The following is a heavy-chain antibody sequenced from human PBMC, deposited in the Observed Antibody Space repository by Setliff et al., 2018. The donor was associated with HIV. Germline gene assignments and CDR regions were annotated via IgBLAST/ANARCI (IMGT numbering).Heavy chain of an antibody. J-gene: IGHJ4*02. CDR1: GFTFTNDW. D-gene: IGHD3-10*01. CDR2: IKTKTDCEPT. V-gene: IGHV3-15*01. Sequence: PGGSLRLSCVVSGFTFTNDWMTWVRQAPGKGLEWVGLIKTKTDCEPTYYVASVEGRFTISRDDSKNTLYLQMNSLKTEDTAVYYCMKDLSRSGRAHYYNSAFYEWGQGTPVTVSS. CDR3: MKDLSRSGRAHYYNSAFYE.